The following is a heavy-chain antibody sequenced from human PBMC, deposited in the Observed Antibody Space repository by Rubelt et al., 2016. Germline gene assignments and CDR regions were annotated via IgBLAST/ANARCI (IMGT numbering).Heavy chain of an antibody. V-gene: IGHV1-18*01. J-gene: IGHJ4*01. CDR2: ISAYNGNT. Sequence: QVQLVQSGSELKKPGASVNVSCKASGSTFTNYIMNWVRQAPGQGLEWMGWISAYNGNTNYAQKLQGRVTMTTDTSTSTAYMELRSLRSDDTAVYYCARREQQLPSDYWGQGTMVTVSS. D-gene: IGHD6-13*01. CDR3: ARREQQLPSDY. CDR1: GSTFTNYI.